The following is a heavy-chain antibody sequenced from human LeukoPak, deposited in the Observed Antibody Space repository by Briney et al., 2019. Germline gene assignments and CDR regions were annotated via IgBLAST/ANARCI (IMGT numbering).Heavy chain of an antibody. J-gene: IGHJ4*02. CDR3: AKDGLRYCSGGSCYSFIDY. D-gene: IGHD2-15*01. V-gene: IGHV3-30*18. Sequence: PGRSLRLSCAASGFTFSSYGMHWVRQAPGKGLEWVAVISYDGSNKYYADSVKGRFTISRDNSKNTLYLQMNSLRAEDTAVYYCAKDGLRYCSGGSCYSFIDYWGQGTLVTVSS. CDR2: ISYDGSNK. CDR1: GFTFSSYG.